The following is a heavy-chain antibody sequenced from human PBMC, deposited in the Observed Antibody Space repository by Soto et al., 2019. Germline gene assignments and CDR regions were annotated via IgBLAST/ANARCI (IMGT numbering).Heavy chain of an antibody. Sequence: GPSAEVSWEECGGTRSSYAISWARQAPGQGLDWMGGIIPIFGTANYAQKFQGRVTITADKSTSTAYIELRSLRSDDTAVYYCARGKTGTTDYWGQGTLVSGSS. D-gene: IGHD1-1*01. CDR1: GGTRSSYA. J-gene: IGHJ4*02. CDR2: IIPIFGTA. CDR3: ARGKTGTTDY. V-gene: IGHV1-69*06.